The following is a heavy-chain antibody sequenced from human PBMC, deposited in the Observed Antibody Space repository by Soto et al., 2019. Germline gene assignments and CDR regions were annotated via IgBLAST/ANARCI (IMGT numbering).Heavy chain of an antibody. V-gene: IGHV3-21*01. J-gene: IGHJ6*02. D-gene: IGHD7-27*01. Sequence: EVQLVESGGGLVKPGGSLRLSCAASGFTFSSYSMNWVRQAPGKGLEWVSSISSSSSYIYYADSVKGRFTISRDNAKNSLYLQRNSLRAEDTAVYYCARDLGLGMAYGMDVWGQGTTVTVSS. CDR1: GFTFSSYS. CDR2: ISSSSSYI. CDR3: ARDLGLGMAYGMDV.